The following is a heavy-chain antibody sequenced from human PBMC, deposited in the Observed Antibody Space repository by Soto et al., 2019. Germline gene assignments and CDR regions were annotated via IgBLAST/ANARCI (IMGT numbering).Heavy chain of an antibody. J-gene: IGHJ4*02. CDR2: ISYEGSNK. D-gene: IGHD2-8*01. V-gene: IGHV3-30-3*01. Sequence: GSLRLSCAAAGFTFSSYAMHWVRQAPGKGLEWVAVISYEGSNKYYADSVKGRFTISRDNSKNTLYLQMNSLRAEDTAVYYSARDTKHCTNGVCYKYWAYYSFESWGQGTVVTVSS. CDR1: GFTFSSYA. CDR3: ARDTKHCTNGVCYKYWAYYSFES.